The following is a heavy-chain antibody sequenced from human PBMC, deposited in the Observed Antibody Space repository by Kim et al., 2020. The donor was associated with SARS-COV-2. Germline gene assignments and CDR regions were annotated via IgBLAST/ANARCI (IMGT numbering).Heavy chain of an antibody. Sequence: DAVRGRFSGSRDNSKNPLFLQIDSLRPEDTAVYYCAREGHSSGRAGNFDNWGQGTLVTVSS. D-gene: IGHD6-19*01. V-gene: IGHV3-30*01. CDR3: AREGHSSGRAGNFDN. J-gene: IGHJ4*01.